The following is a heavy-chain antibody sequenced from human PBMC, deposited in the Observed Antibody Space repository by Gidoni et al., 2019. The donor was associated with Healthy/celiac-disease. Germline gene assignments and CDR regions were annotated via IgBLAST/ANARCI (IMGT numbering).Heavy chain of an antibody. V-gene: IGHV1-3*01. D-gene: IGHD2-2*01. CDR2: INAGNGNT. CDR1: GYSLTTYA. CDR3: ARGYCSSNSCLYFDY. Sequence: QVQLVQSGAEVKKPGASVTVSCQPFGYSLTTYAMHWVRQAPGQGLEWMGWINAGNGNTKYSEKFQGRVTITRDTSARTAYMELSSLRSEDTAVYYCARGYCSSNSCLYFDYWGQGTLVTVSS. J-gene: IGHJ4*02.